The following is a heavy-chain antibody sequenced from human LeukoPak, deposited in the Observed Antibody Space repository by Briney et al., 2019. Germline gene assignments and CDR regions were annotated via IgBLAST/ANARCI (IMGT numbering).Heavy chain of an antibody. CDR1: GYTFTGYY. V-gene: IGHV1-2*02. CDR3: ARSDYFDY. J-gene: IGHJ4*02. Sequence: ASVKVSCKASGYTFTGYYMHWVRQAPGQGGEGMGWINPNSGGTNYAQKFQGRVTMTRATSISTAYMELSRLRSDDTAVYYCARSDYFDYWGQGTLVTVSS. CDR2: INPNSGGT.